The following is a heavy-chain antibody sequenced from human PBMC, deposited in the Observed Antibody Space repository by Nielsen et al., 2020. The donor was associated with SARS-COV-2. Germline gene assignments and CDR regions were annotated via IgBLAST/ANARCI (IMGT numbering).Heavy chain of an antibody. Sequence: GESLKISCKGSGYSFTSYWISWVRQMPGKGLEWMGRIDPSDSYTNYSPSFQGHVTISADKSISTAYLQWSSLKASDTAMYYCARVSSGWDYYYYYGMVVWGQVTTVTVSS. CDR3: ARVSSGWDYYYYYGMVV. D-gene: IGHD6-19*01. CDR2: IDPSDSYT. CDR1: GYSFTSYW. J-gene: IGHJ6*02. V-gene: IGHV5-10-1*01.